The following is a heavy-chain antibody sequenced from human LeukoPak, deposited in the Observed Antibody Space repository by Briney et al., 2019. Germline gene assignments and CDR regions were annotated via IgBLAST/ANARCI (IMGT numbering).Heavy chain of an antibody. CDR1: RYAFSASG. CDR3: ARDKDLGAVAGTFDY. D-gene: IGHD6-19*01. Sequence: ASVKVSCKASRYAFSASGISWVRQAPGQGLEWMGWISNYNGQTKYSQKFQGRVTVTTDTSTSTAYMELTRPTSDDTAVYYCARDKDLGAVAGTFDYWGQGTLVTVSS. V-gene: IGHV1-18*01. J-gene: IGHJ4*02. CDR2: ISNYNGQT.